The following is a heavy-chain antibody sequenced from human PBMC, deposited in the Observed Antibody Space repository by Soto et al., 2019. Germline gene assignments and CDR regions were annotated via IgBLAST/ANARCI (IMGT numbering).Heavy chain of an antibody. D-gene: IGHD4-17*01. V-gene: IGHV3-48*03. J-gene: IGHJ4*02. CDR1: GFTFSSYE. Sequence: GGSLRLSCAASGFTFSSYEMHWVRQAPGKGLEWISYISSSGTGTYYADSVRGRFTMSRDNTKNSVSLQMYSLRAEDTAIYYCVRDLHEPLAADALREANWGQGTQVTVSS. CDR2: ISSSGTGT. CDR3: VRDLHEPLAADALREAN.